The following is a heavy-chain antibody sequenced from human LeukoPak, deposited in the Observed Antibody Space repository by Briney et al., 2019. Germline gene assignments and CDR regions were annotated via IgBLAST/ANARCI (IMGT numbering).Heavy chain of an antibody. CDR2: ISGSGGST. D-gene: IGHD3-22*01. V-gene: IGHV3-23*01. CDR1: GITLSNYG. CDR3: AKRGVVIRVILVGFHKEAYYFDS. J-gene: IGHJ4*02. Sequence: GGSLRLSCAVSGITLSNYGMSWVRQAPGKGLEWVAGISGSGGSTNYADSVKGRFTISRDNPKSTLFLQMNSLRAEDTAVYFCAKRGVVIRVILVGFHKEAYYFDSWGQGALVTVSS.